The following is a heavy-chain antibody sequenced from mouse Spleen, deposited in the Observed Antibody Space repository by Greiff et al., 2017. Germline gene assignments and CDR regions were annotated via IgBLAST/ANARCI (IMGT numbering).Heavy chain of an antibody. CDR1: GYTFTSYW. CDR3: ASGVYYGSPHYAMDY. D-gene: IGHD1-1*01. J-gene: IGHJ4*01. V-gene: IGHV1-69*02. Sequence: VQLQQPGAELVKPGASVKLSCKASGYTFTSYWMHWVKQRPGQGLEWIGEIDPSDSYTNYNQKFKGKATLTVDKSSSTAYMQLSSLTSEDSAVYYCASGVYYGSPHYAMDYWGQGTSVTVSS. CDR2: IDPSDSYT.